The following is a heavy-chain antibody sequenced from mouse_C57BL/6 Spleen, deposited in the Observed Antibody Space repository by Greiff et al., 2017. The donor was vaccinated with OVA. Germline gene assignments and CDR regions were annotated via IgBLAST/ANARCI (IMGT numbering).Heavy chain of an antibody. CDR2: IWTGGGT. V-gene: IGHV2-9-1*01. CDR1: GFSLTSYA. J-gene: IGHJ4*01. D-gene: IGHD2-2*01. Sequence: VQGVESGPGLVAPSQSLSITCTVSGFSLTSYAISWVRQPPGKGLEWLGVIWTGGGTNYNSALKSRLSISKDNSKSQVFLKMNSLQTDDTARYYCASHYGYDEGDAMDYWGQGTSVTVSS. CDR3: ASHYGYDEGDAMDY.